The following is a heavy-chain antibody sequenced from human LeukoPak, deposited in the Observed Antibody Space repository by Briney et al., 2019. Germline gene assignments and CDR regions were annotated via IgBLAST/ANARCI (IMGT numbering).Heavy chain of an antibody. CDR3: ARLYSSSSGRNFDY. V-gene: IGHV4-59*01. CDR2: IHYSGST. D-gene: IGHD6-6*01. Sequence: SETLSLTCTVSGGSISSYYWSWIRQPPGKGLEWIGYIHYSGSTNYNPSLKSRVTISGDTSKNQFSLKLSSVTAADTAVYYCARLYSSSSGRNFDYWGQGTLVTVSS. CDR1: GGSISSYY. J-gene: IGHJ4*02.